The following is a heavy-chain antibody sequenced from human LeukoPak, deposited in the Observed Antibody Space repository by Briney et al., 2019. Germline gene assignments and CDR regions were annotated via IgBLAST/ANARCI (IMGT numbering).Heavy chain of an antibody. J-gene: IGHJ4*02. CDR1: GFTFSSHA. V-gene: IGHV3-30*18. Sequence: QSGGSLIFSCAASGFTFSSHAMHWVRQAPGKGLEWVAVISYDGSNKYYADSAKGRFTISRDNSKNTLYLQMNSLRAEDTAVYYCAKDLSISWYVVVSWGQGAQVTVSS. CDR3: AKDLSISWYVVVS. D-gene: IGHD3-3*02. CDR2: ISYDGSNK.